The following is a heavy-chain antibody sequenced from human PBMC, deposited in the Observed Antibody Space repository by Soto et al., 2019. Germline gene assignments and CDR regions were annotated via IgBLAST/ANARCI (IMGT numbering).Heavy chain of an antibody. CDR3: ARGYSSSWAYYFDY. J-gene: IGHJ4*02. CDR1: GGTISSYA. D-gene: IGHD6-13*01. Sequence: SVKASCKSSGGTISSYAISWVRQAPGQGLEWMGGIIPIFGTANYAQKFQGRVTITADESTSTAYMELSSLRSEDTAVYYCARGYSSSWAYYFDYWGQGTLVTVSS. V-gene: IGHV1-69*13. CDR2: IIPIFGTA.